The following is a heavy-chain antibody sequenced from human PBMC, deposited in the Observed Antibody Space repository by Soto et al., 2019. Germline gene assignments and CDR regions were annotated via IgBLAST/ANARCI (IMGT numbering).Heavy chain of an antibody. Sequence: GASVKVSSKASGYTFTSYAISSVRQAPGQGLEWMGWISAYNGNTNYAQKLQGRVTMTTDTSTSTAYMELRSLRSGDTAVYYCAREGGIAVAGPDAFDIWGQGTMVTV. V-gene: IGHV1-18*01. CDR1: GYTFTSYA. D-gene: IGHD6-19*01. CDR2: ISAYNGNT. J-gene: IGHJ3*02. CDR3: AREGGIAVAGPDAFDI.